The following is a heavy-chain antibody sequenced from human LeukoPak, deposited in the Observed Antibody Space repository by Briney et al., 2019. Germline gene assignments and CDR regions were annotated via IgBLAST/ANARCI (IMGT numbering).Heavy chain of an antibody. D-gene: IGHD3-3*01. CDR1: GVTFSSYA. J-gene: IGHJ4*02. CDR3: AAQIRFLEWLSDL. CDR2: ISGSGGST. V-gene: IGHV3-23*01. Sequence: GGSLRLSCAASGVTFSSYAMSWVRRAPGKGLEWGSAISGSGGSTYYADSVKGRFTISRDNSKNTLYLQMNSLRAEDTAVYCCAAQIRFLEWLSDLWGQGTLVTVSS.